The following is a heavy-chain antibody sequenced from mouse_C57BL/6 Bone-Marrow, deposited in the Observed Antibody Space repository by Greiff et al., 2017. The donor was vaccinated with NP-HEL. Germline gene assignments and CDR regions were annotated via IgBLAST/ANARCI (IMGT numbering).Heavy chain of an antibody. Sequence: VHVKPSGAELVRPGASVKLSCTASGFNIKDDYMHWVKQRPEQGLEWIGWIDPENGDTEYASQFQGKATITADTSSNTAYLQLSSLTSEDTAVYYCTTDFDYWGQGTTLTVSS. V-gene: IGHV14-4*01. CDR2: IDPENGDT. J-gene: IGHJ2*01. CDR3: TTDFDY. CDR1: GFNIKDDY.